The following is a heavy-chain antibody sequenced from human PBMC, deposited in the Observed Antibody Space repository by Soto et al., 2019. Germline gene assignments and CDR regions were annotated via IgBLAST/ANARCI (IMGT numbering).Heavy chain of an antibody. V-gene: IGHV3-53*01. Sequence: LSLSCAASGFTVSSNYMSWVRQAPGKGLEWVSVIYSGGSTYYADSVKGRFTISRDNSKNTLYLQMNSLRAEDTAVYYCARCSGWPVGWFDPWGQGTLVTVSS. D-gene: IGHD6-19*01. CDR1: GFTVSSNY. J-gene: IGHJ5*02. CDR2: IYSGGST. CDR3: ARCSGWPVGWFDP.